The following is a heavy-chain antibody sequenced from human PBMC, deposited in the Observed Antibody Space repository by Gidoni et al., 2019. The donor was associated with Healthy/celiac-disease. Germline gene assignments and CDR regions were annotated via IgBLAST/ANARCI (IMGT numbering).Heavy chain of an antibody. CDR1: GGTCSSYA. CDR3: ARGQGVSRGGYYFDS. D-gene: IGHD2-15*01. V-gene: IGHV1-69*01. Sequence: QVQLVQTGAEVKKPGYSVRGACKAYGGTCSSYAISWVRQAPVPGLEWRGGIIPIFGTANSAQKFTGRVTITADESTSTAYMALSSLRSEDTAVSSCARGQGVSRGGYYFDSWGQGTLVTVSS. CDR2: IIPIFGTA. J-gene: IGHJ4*02.